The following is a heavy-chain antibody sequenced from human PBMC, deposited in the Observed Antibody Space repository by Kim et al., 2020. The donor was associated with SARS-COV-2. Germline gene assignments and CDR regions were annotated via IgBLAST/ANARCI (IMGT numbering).Heavy chain of an antibody. J-gene: IGHJ5*01. CDR2: VYHSGST. D-gene: IGHD2-15*01. CDR1: GAYITNHY. V-gene: IGHV4-59*11. Sequence: SETLSLTCTVSGAYITNHYWSWIRQPPGKGLEWIGNVYHSGSTSYNPSLKSRVPMSVETSKRQFSLQVTSVTAADTAIYYCVREGYFDGGSFFFDSWG. CDR3: VREGYFDGGSFFFDS.